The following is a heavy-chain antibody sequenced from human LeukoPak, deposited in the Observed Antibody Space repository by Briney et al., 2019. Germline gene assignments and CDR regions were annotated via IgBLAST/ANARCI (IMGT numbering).Heavy chain of an antibody. J-gene: IGHJ4*02. V-gene: IGHV3-74*01. CDR1: VFTFSNYW. CDR3: ARQPDY. D-gene: IGHD1-14*01. Sequence: GGSLRLSCAASVFTFSNYWMHWVRQAPGKGLVWVSHINSDGSRTNYAASVKGRFTISRDNAKNTLYLQMNSLRAEDTAVYYCARQPDYWGQGTLVTVSS. CDR2: INSDGSRT.